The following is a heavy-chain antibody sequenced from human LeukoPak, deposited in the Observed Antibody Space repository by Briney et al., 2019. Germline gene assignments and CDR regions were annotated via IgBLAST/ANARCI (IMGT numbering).Heavy chain of an antibody. V-gene: IGHV3-7*01. CDR2: IKEGESQK. D-gene: IGHD3-22*01. CDR1: GFTFSSFW. J-gene: IGHJ3*01. CDR3: ARDLTKDFYHHDAIAYYDALDL. Sequence: GGSLRLSCAASGFTFSSFWMTWVRQAPGKGLEWVANIKEGESQKYYVDSVKGRFIISRDNIKNSLYLQMNSLRAEDTAVYYCARDLTKDFYHHDAIAYYDALDLWGQGTMVTVSS.